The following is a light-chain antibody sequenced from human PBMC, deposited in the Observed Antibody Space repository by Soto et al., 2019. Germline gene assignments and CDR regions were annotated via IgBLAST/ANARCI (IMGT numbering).Light chain of an antibody. CDR3: LQYEHVPFT. CDR2: DAA. V-gene: IGKV1-33*01. Sequence: DIQMTQSPSSLSASVGDRVTITCQASQDINNSSNWFQQKLGNAPKLIIYDAATLETGVPTRFSGSNSGTDFTFTISSLQPEDIATNSSLQYEHVPFTFGPGTKVDIK. CDR1: QDINNS. J-gene: IGKJ3*01.